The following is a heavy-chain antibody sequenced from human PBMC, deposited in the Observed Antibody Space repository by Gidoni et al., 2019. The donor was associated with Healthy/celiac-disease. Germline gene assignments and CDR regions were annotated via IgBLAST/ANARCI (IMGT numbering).Heavy chain of an antibody. V-gene: IGHV1-69*01. CDR1: GGTFSSYA. CDR3: ARDLGDGYLPTYAFDY. J-gene: IGHJ4*02. D-gene: IGHD5-12*01. Sequence: QVQLVQSGAEVKKPGSSLKVSCKASGGTFSSYAIRWVRQAPGQGLEWMGGIIPIFGTANYAQKFQGRVTITADESTSTAYMELSSLRSEDTAVYYCARDLGDGYLPTYAFDYWGQGTLVTVSS. CDR2: IIPIFGTA.